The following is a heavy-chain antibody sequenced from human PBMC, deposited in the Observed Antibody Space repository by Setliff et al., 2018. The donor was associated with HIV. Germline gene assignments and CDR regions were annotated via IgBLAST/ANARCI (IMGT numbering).Heavy chain of an antibody. D-gene: IGHD5-18*01. V-gene: IGHV4-34*01. Sequence: SETLSLTCAVHGGSVSGHYWGWFRQPPGKGLEWIGEITPSGATNYLPSLKSRVTMSLDTSKNQFSLKMTSVTAADTALYYCSNWNTTIDEDAWGQGTLVTVSS. CDR3: SNWNTTIDEDA. CDR1: GGSVSGHY. J-gene: IGHJ5*02. CDR2: ITPSGAT.